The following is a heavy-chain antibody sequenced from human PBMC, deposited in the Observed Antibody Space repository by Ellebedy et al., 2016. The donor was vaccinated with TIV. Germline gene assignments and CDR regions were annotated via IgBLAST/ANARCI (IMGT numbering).Heavy chain of an antibody. V-gene: IGHV3-11*01. Sequence: PGGSLRLSCVASGFTFSDYHMSWFRQVPGKGLEWVSYMTNSGGSKDYADAVKGRFTISRDNTENSLYLQMNSLRAEDTAVYYCAKDVVAPGLAFDYWGQGTLVTVSS. D-gene: IGHD2-15*01. J-gene: IGHJ4*02. CDR3: AKDVVAPGLAFDY. CDR2: MTNSGGSK. CDR1: GFTFSDYH.